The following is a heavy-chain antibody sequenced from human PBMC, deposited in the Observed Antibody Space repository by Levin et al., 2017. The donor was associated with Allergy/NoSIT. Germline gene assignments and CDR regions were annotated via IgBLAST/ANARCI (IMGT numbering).Heavy chain of an antibody. D-gene: IGHD2-2*01. J-gene: IGHJ5*02. Sequence: PGASVKVSCKASGYTFTNYGVSWVRQFPGQGLEWMGWISGYNGNTNYPQKLEGRVTLTIDSSTTTVFMELRGLTSDDTAVYYCARDGVYDCRSPHYWGYFDLWGQGTLVTVSS. V-gene: IGHV1-18*01. CDR1: GYTFTNYG. CDR3: ARDGVYDCRSPHYWGYFDL. CDR2: ISGYNGNT.